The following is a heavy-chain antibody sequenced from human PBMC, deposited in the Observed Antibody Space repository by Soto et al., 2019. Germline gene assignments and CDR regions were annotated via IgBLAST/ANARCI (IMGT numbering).Heavy chain of an antibody. CDR2: IFPLTDIP. Sequence: QVQLVQSGTEVKKPGSSVKVSCKASGGTFRNYPINWVRQAPGQGLEWMGSIFPLTDIPDYAQNFQARLTXXXDXXASTGYLELSRLKSDGTAMYFCARGPLVVLNYFESWGQGTLVTVSS. CDR1: GGTFRNYP. J-gene: IGHJ4*02. CDR3: ARGPLVVLNYFES. V-gene: IGHV1-69*02.